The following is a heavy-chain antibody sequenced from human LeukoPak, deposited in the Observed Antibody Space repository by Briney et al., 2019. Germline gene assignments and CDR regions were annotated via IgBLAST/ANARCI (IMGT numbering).Heavy chain of an antibody. Sequence: PSETLSHTCTVSGCSIRSYWSWIRQPAGKGLEWIGRIYGSGSTDYNPSLKSRVTMSIDTSKNQFSLKLSSVTAADTAVYYCARAIVDYYDSSGPLFDPWGQGTLVTVSS. CDR3: ARAIVDYYDSSGPLFDP. D-gene: IGHD3-22*01. J-gene: IGHJ5*02. V-gene: IGHV4-4*07. CDR1: GCSIRSY. CDR2: IYGSGST.